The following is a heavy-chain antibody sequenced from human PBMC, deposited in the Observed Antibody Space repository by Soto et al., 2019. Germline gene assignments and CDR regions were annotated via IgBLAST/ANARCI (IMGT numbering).Heavy chain of an antibody. Sequence: QLQLQESGPGLVKPSETLSLTCTVSGGSISSSSYYWGWIRQPPGKGLEWIGSIYYSGSTYYNPSPKSRVTISVDTSKNQFSLKLSSVTAADTAVYYCARLRGVTMVRGVIRTNYYYGMDVWGQGTTVTVSS. D-gene: IGHD3-10*01. V-gene: IGHV4-39*01. CDR3: ARLRGVTMVRGVIRTNYYYGMDV. CDR2: IYYSGST. J-gene: IGHJ6*02. CDR1: GGSISSSSYY.